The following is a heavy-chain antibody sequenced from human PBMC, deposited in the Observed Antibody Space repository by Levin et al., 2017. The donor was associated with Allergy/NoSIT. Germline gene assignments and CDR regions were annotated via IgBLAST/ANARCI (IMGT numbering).Heavy chain of an antibody. Sequence: SQTLSLTCAVSGGSFRGFFWRWVRQPPGKGLEWIGEVDHGGNTNYNPSVKSRVTISVDMSKNVLSLRLTSVTAADTAVYYCATRGDALMETSDFWGQGTLVTVSS. V-gene: IGHV4-34*01. CDR3: ATRGDALMETSDF. D-gene: IGHD5-24*01. CDR1: GGSFRGFF. CDR2: VDHGGNT. J-gene: IGHJ4*02.